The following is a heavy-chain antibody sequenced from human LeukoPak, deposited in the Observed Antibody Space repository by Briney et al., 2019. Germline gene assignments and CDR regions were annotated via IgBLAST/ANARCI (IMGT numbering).Heavy chain of an antibody. J-gene: IGHJ4*02. CDR3: AIRSGSYGRSFDY. Sequence: GGSLRLSCTVSGFTVSSDSMSWVRQAPGKGLEWVSAISGSGGSTYYADSVKGRFTISRDNSKNTLYLQMNSLRAEDTAVYYCAIRSGSYGRSFDYWGQGTLVTVSS. V-gene: IGHV3-23*01. D-gene: IGHD1-26*01. CDR2: ISGSGGST. CDR1: GFTVSSDS.